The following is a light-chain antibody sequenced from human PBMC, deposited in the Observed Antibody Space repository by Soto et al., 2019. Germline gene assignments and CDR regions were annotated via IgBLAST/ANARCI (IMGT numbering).Light chain of an antibody. CDR2: DTS. Sequence: EIVLTQSPATLSLSPGERATLSCRASQSVSSFLAWYQQKPGQAPRLLIYDTSNRATDIPARFSGSGSGTDFTLTISSLEPEDFAVYYCRQRSNRLLTFGGGTKVEIK. CDR1: QSVSSF. V-gene: IGKV3-11*01. CDR3: RQRSNRLLT. J-gene: IGKJ4*01.